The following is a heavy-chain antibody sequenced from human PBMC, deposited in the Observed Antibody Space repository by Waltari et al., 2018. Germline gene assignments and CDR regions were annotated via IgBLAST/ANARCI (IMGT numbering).Heavy chain of an antibody. CDR3: ARAKRKSSGYYYSFDY. CDR1: GGSFRGYY. V-gene: IGHV4-34*01. J-gene: IGHJ4*02. D-gene: IGHD3-22*01. Sequence: QVQLQQWGAGLLKPSETLSLTCAVYGGSFRGYYWRWIRQPPGKGLEWIGEINHSGSTNYNPSLKSRVTISVDTSKNQFSLKLSSVTAADTAVYYCARAKRKSSGYYYSFDYWGQGTLVTVSS. CDR2: INHSGST.